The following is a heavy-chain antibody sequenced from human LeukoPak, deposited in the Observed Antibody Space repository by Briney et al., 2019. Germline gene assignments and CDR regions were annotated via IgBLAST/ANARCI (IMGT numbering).Heavy chain of an antibody. J-gene: IGHJ4*02. D-gene: IGHD6-19*01. V-gene: IGHV3-21*01. Sequence: PGGSLRLSCAASGFTFSSYSMNWVRQAPGKGLEWVSSITTSSTYIYYADSVRGRFTISRDNAKNSLYLQMNSLRAEDTAVYYCARRGIAVAGPFDYWGQGTLVTVSS. CDR1: GFTFSSYS. CDR2: ITTSSTYI. CDR3: ARRGIAVAGPFDY.